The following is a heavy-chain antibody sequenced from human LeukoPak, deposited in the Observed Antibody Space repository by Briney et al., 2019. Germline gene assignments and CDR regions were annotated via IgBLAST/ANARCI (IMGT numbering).Heavy chain of an antibody. CDR2: ISRSGGDT. Sequence: PGGSLRLSRPASGFTFSTYSMHWVRQAPGKGLEYVSAISRSGGDTYYSDSVKGRFTISRDNSENTLYLQMTSLRPEDTAVYYCVKGSGTGWYGYWGESPVDPVSS. V-gene: IGHV3-64D*06. D-gene: IGHD6-19*01. CDR3: VKGSGTGWYGY. CDR1: GFTFSTYS. J-gene: IGHJ1*01.